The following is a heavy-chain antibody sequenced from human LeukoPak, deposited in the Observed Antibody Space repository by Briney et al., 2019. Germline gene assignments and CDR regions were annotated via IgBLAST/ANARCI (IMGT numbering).Heavy chain of an antibody. CDR3: ARHYYDSSGYYYDY. Sequence: PSETLSLTCTVSGGSISSYYWSWIRQPLGKGLEWIGYIYYSGSTNYNPSLKSRVTISVDTSKNQFSLKLSSVTAADTAVYYCARHYYDSSGYYYDYWGQGTLVTVSS. J-gene: IGHJ4*02. CDR2: IYYSGST. CDR1: GGSISSYY. D-gene: IGHD3-22*01. V-gene: IGHV4-59*08.